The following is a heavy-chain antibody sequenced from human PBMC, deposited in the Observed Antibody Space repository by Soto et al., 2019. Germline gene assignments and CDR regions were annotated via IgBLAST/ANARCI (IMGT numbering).Heavy chain of an antibody. Sequence: QVQLVQSGAEVKKPGSSVKVSCKASGGTFSSYAISWVRQAPGQGLEWMGGIIPIFGTANYAQKFQVRVTITADESTSTAYMELSSLRSEDTAVYYCARGSRVPAAMVLYYYYGMDVWGQGTTVTVSS. D-gene: IGHD2-2*01. CDR2: IIPIFGTA. J-gene: IGHJ6*02. V-gene: IGHV1-69*01. CDR1: GGTFSSYA. CDR3: ARGSRVPAAMVLYYYYGMDV.